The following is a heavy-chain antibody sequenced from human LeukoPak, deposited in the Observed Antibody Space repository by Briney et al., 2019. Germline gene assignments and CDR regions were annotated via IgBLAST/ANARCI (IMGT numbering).Heavy chain of an antibody. CDR1: GFTFSSYS. V-gene: IGHV3-48*04. Sequence: GGSLRLSCAASGFTFSSYSMNWVRQAPGKGLEWVSYVSSSSSTIYYTDSVKGRFTISRDNAKNSLYLQMNSLRAEDTAVYYCARSSSKLYYYYGMDVWGQGTTVTVSS. CDR2: VSSSSSTI. J-gene: IGHJ6*02. CDR3: ARSSSKLYYYYGMDV.